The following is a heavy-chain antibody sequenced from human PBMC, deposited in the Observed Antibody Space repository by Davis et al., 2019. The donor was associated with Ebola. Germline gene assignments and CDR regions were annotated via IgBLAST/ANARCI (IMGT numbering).Heavy chain of an antibody. V-gene: IGHV3-7*03. CDR1: GFAFSIHW. Sequence: GESLKISCAAASGFAFSIHWMTWVRQAPGKGLEWVANIRQDGGETYYAHSVKGRFAISRDNAKSSLYLQMDSLRADDRAIYYCARDAVPADQDTWGQGTLVTVSS. D-gene: IGHD2-15*01. CDR2: IRQDGGET. CDR3: ARDAVPADQDT. J-gene: IGHJ5*01.